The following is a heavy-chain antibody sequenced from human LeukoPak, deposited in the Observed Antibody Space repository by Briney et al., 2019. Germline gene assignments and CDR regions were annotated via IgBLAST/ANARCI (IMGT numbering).Heavy chain of an antibody. D-gene: IGHD2-15*01. Sequence: SVKVPCKASGGTFSSYAISWVRQAPGQGLEWMGGIIPIFGTANYAQKFQGRVTITTDESTSTAYMELSSLRSEDTAVYYCARAPGYCSGGSCYSRYYYYYMDVWGKGTTVTVSS. J-gene: IGHJ6*03. CDR3: ARAPGYCSGGSCYSRYYYYYMDV. CDR2: IIPIFGTA. CDR1: GGTFSSYA. V-gene: IGHV1-69*05.